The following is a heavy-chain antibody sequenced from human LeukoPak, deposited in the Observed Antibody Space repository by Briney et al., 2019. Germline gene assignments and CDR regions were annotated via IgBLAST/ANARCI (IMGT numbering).Heavy chain of an antibody. Sequence: PSETLSLTCTVSGGSVSSGSYYWSWIRQPPGKGLEWIGYIYYSGSTNYNPSLESRVTISVDTSKNQFSLKLSSVTAADTAVYYCARIVVVVAATPVDWFDPWGQGTLVTVSS. D-gene: IGHD2-15*01. CDR3: ARIVVVVAATPVDWFDP. V-gene: IGHV4-61*01. J-gene: IGHJ5*02. CDR1: GGSVSSGSYY. CDR2: IYYSGST.